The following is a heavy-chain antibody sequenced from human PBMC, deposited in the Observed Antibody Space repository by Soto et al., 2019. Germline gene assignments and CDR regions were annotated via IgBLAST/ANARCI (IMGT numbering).Heavy chain of an antibody. CDR2: IKQDGSEK. D-gene: IGHD6-6*01. Sequence: GGSLRLSCAASGFTFSYYWIRLGRPAPGKGLEWVANIKQDGSEKCYVDSVKGRFTISRDNAKNSLYLQMNSLRAEDTAVYYCARDFPSWYSSSPVDYWGQGTLVTVS. V-gene: IGHV3-7*01. J-gene: IGHJ4*02. CDR3: ARDFPSWYSSSPVDY. CDR1: GFTFSYYW.